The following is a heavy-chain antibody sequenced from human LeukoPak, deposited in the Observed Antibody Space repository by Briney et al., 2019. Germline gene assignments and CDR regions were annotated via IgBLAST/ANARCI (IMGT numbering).Heavy chain of an antibody. Sequence: SETLSLTCTVSGYSISSGYYWGWIRQPPGKGLEWIGSIYHSGRTFYNPSLKSRVTISVDTSKNQFSLKLSSVTAADTAVYYCARERSSVATTYYDFWSGSRGLEAFDIWGQGTMVTVSS. CDR3: ARERSSVATTYYDFWSGSRGLEAFDI. CDR1: GYSISSGYY. CDR2: IYHSGRT. J-gene: IGHJ3*02. D-gene: IGHD3-3*01. V-gene: IGHV4-38-2*02.